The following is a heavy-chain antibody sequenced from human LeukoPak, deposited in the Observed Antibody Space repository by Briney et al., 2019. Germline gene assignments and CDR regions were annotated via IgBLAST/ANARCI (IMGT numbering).Heavy chain of an antibody. CDR2: ISGSGGST. V-gene: IGHV3-23*01. CDR1: GFTFSSYA. CDR3: AKDDSSGDFDY. Sequence: GVSLRLSCAASGFTFSSYARSWVRQAPGKGLEWVSAISGSGGSTYYADSVKGRFTISRDNSKNTLYLQMNSLRAEDTAVYYCAKDDSSGDFDYWGQGTLVTVSS. J-gene: IGHJ4*02. D-gene: IGHD6-19*01.